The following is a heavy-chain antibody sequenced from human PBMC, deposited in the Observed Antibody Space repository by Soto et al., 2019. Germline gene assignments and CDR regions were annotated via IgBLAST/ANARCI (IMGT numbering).Heavy chain of an antibody. Sequence: GASVNVSCKTSGYTFTDYYTHWVRQAPGQGLEWMGWMNPKSGGAYFAQKFQGRVTLTRDTSIGTAYIEVNSLTSDDTAVYFCTRENIENSDGLYDAFDIWGQGTTVTVS. J-gene: IGHJ3*02. V-gene: IGHV1-2*02. CDR1: GYTFTDYY. D-gene: IGHD5-18*01. CDR3: TRENIENSDGLYDAFDI. CDR2: MNPKSGGA.